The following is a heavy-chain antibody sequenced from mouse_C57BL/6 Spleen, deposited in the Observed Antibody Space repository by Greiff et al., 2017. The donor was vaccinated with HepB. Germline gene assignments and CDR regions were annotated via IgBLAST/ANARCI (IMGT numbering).Heavy chain of an antibody. CDR1: GYTFTSYG. CDR2: IYPRSGNT. D-gene: IGHD1-1*01. J-gene: IGHJ2*01. Sequence: QVQLQQSGAELARPGASVKLSCKASGYTFTSYGISWVKQRTGQGLEWIGEIYPRSGNTYYNEKFKGKATLTADKSSSTAYMELRSLTSEDSAVYFCARSDYYGSSYVDYFNYWGQGTTLTVSS. V-gene: IGHV1-81*01. CDR3: ARSDYYGSSYVDYFNY.